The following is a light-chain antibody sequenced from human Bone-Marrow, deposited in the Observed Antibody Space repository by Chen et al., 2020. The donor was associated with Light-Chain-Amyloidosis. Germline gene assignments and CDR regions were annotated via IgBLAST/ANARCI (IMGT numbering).Light chain of an antibody. J-gene: IGLJ3*02. Sequence: SNVLPQPPSVSVAPGQTAPIPGGGNNIGSTSVHWYQQTPGQAPLLVVYDDSDRPSGIPERLSGSNSGNTATLTISRVEAGDEADYYCQVWDRSSDRPVFGGGTKLTVL. V-gene: IGLV3-21*02. CDR2: DDS. CDR3: QVWDRSSDRPV. CDR1: NIGSTS.